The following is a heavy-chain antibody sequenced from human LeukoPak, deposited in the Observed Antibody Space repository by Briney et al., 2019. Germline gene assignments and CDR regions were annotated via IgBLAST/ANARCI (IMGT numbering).Heavy chain of an antibody. CDR1: GFTFSNAW. Sequence: GGSLRLSCAASGFTFSNAWMSWVRQAPGKGLEWVGRIKSKTDGGTTDYAAPVKGRFTISRDDSKNTLYLQMNSLKTEDTAVYYCTTTHPARIAAAGKAPYFDYWGQGTLVTVSS. CDR2: IKSKTDGGTT. V-gene: IGHV3-15*01. J-gene: IGHJ4*02. D-gene: IGHD6-13*01. CDR3: TTTHPARIAAAGKAPYFDY.